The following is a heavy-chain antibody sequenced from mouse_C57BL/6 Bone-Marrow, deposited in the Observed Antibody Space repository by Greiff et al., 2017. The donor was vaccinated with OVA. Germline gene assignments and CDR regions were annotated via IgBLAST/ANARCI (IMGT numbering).Heavy chain of an antibody. CDR2: IRNKANGYTT. V-gene: IGHV7-3*01. CDR3: ARSTGTLAWFAY. Sequence: EVKLMESGGGLVQPGGSLSLSCAASGFTFTDYYMSWVRQPPGKALEWLGFIRNKANGYTTEYSASVKGRFTISRDNSQSILYLQMNALRAEDSATYYCARSTGTLAWFAYWGLGTLVTVSA. D-gene: IGHD4-1*01. J-gene: IGHJ3*01. CDR1: GFTFTDYY.